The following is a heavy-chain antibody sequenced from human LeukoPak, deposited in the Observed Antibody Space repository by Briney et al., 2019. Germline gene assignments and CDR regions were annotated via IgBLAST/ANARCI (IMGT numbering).Heavy chain of an antibody. D-gene: IGHD3-10*01. CDR1: GGSLSSSSYY. Sequence: SETLSLTCTVSGGSLSSSSYYWGWIRQPPGKGLEWIGSIYYSGSTYYNLSLKSRVTISVDTSKNQFSLNLSSVTAADTAVYYCASVYGSGSYEFDYWGQGTLVTVSS. V-gene: IGHV4-39*01. CDR2: IYYSGST. CDR3: ASVYGSGSYEFDY. J-gene: IGHJ4*02.